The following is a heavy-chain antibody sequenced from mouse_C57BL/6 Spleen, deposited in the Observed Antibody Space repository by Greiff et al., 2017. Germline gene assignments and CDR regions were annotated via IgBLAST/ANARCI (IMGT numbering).Heavy chain of an antibody. CDR3: ARVGHYYGSMDY. V-gene: IGHV3-6*01. CDR2: ISYDGSN. CDR1: GYSITSGYY. D-gene: IGHD1-1*01. J-gene: IGHJ4*01. Sequence: DVQLQESGPGLVKPSQSLSLTCSVTGYSITSGYYWNWIRQFPGNKLEWMGYISYDGSNNYNPSLKNRISITRDTSKNQFFLKLNSVTTEDTATYYCARVGHYYGSMDYWGQGTSVTVSS.